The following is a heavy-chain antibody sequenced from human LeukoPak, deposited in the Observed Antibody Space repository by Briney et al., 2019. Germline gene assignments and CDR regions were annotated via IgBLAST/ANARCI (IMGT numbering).Heavy chain of an antibody. CDR2: INWNGGST. J-gene: IGHJ3*02. V-gene: IGHV3-20*04. D-gene: IGHD3-10*01. Sequence: RGSLRLSCAASGFTFDDYGMSWVRQAPGKGLEWVSGINWNGGSTGYADSVKGRFTISRDNAKNSLDLQMNSLRAGDTALYYCGGGGAGGLAFDIWGQGTMVTVSS. CDR1: GFTFDDYG. CDR3: GGGGAGGLAFDI.